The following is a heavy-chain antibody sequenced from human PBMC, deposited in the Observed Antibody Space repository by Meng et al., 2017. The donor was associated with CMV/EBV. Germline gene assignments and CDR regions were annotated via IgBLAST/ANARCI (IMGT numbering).Heavy chain of an antibody. CDR3: ARERGDDSGYNFDS. Sequence: QVHPQESGPGLVSPSETLSLTCSVSGGFFSGFFWTWIRQPAGKGLEWIGRIYSTGGTNYNPSFESRVTISLDGSNNQFSLKLNSVTAADTAIYYCARERGDDSGYNFDSWGQGTPVTVSS. CDR2: IYSTGGT. J-gene: IGHJ4*02. CDR1: GGFFSGFF. D-gene: IGHD3-22*01. V-gene: IGHV4-4*07.